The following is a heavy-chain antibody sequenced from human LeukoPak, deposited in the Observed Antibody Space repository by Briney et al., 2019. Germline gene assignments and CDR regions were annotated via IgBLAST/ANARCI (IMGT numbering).Heavy chain of an antibody. Sequence: SETLSLTCAVYGGSFSGYYWSWIRQPPGKGLEWIGEINHSGSTNYNPSLKSRVTISVDTSKNQFSLKLSSVTAADTAVYYCARGYRVAHYYYYYYMDVWGKGTTVTVSS. J-gene: IGHJ6*03. CDR1: GGSFSGYY. CDR3: ARGYRVAHYYYYYYMDV. CDR2: INHSGST. V-gene: IGHV4-34*01. D-gene: IGHD5-12*01.